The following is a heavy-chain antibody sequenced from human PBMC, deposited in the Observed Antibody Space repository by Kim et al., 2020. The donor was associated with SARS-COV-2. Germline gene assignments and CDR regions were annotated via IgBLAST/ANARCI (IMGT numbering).Heavy chain of an antibody. Sequence: SETLSLTCTVSGGSISSGGYYWSWIRQHPGKGLEWIGYIYYSGSTYYNPSLKSRVTISVDTSKNQFSLKLSSVTAADTAVYYCAREGMLGYCSSTSCSLGFDPWGQGTLVTVSS. CDR2: IYYSGST. CDR3: AREGMLGYCSSTSCSLGFDP. V-gene: IGHV4-31*03. CDR1: GGSISSGGYY. J-gene: IGHJ5*02. D-gene: IGHD2-2*03.